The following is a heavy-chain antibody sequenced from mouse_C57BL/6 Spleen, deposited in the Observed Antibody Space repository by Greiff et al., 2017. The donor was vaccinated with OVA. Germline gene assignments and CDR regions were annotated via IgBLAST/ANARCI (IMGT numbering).Heavy chain of an antibody. CDR2: ISNGGGST. CDR3: ARHDYDYDVGYFDV. J-gene: IGHJ1*03. D-gene: IGHD2-4*01. CDR1: GFTFSDYY. V-gene: IGHV5-12*01. Sequence: DVHLVESGGGLVQPGGSLKLSCAASGFTFSDYYMYWVRQTPEKRLEWVAYISNGGGSTYYPDTVKGRFTISRDNAKNTLYLQMSRLKSEDTAMYYCARHDYDYDVGYFDVWGTGTTVTVSS.